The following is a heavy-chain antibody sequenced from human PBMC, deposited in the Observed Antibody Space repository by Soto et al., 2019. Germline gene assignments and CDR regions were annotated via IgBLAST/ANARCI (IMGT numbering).Heavy chain of an antibody. CDR1: GGSVRRDYFY. CDR3: ARMKALSDDFDI. J-gene: IGHJ3*02. Sequence: SATLSITCTGSGGSVRRDYFYWNWIRQSPGKGLEWIGYVSYSGTTKYNPSLKSRVTISLDASRDHFSLKLSSVTAADTAVYYCARMKALSDDFDIWGQGTKVTVSS. CDR2: VSYSGTT. V-gene: IGHV4-61*03.